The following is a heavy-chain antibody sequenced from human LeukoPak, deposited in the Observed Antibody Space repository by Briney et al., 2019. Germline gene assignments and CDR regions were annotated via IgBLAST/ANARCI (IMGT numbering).Heavy chain of an antibody. CDR2: IPSNSGAT. J-gene: IGHJ4*02. Sequence: GGSLRLSCAASGFTFNTHAMNWVRQTPGKGLEWVAGIPSNSGATFYADSVKGRFTISRDNSRNTLFLQMNSLRAEDTAVYFCAGRDVYNSAFWGQGTLVTVSS. V-gene: IGHV3-23*01. CDR1: GFTFNTHA. CDR3: AGRDVYNSAF. D-gene: IGHD5-24*01.